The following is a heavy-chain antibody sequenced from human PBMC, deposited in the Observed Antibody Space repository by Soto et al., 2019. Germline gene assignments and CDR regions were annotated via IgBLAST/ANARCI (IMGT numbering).Heavy chain of an antibody. CDR3: ARDLKGSGSYYNVLGYYYYYGMDV. D-gene: IGHD3-10*01. V-gene: IGHV4-30-2*01. Sequence: PSETLSLTCAVSGGSLSSGVYSWSWIRQPPGKGLEWIGYISHTGSTYYNPSLKSRVTISVDKSKNQFSLKLSSVTAADTAVYYCARDLKGSGSYYNVLGYYYYYGMDVWGQGTTVTVSS. CDR1: GGSLSSGVYS. J-gene: IGHJ6*02. CDR2: ISHTGST.